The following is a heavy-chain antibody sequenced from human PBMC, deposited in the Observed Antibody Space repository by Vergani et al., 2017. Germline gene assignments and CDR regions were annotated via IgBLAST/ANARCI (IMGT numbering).Heavy chain of an antibody. CDR2: IYYSGCT. CDR3: ARHGAKGYIYGSGVYYGMDV. J-gene: IGHJ6*02. CDR1: GGSISSSSYY. Sequence: QLQLQESGPGLVKPSETLSLTCTVSGGSISSSSYYWGWIRQPPGKGLEWIGSIYYSGCTYYNPSLKSRVTISVDTSKNQFSLKLSSVTAADTAVYYCARHGAKGYIYGSGVYYGMDVWGQGTTVTVSS. D-gene: IGHD5-18*01. V-gene: IGHV4-39*01.